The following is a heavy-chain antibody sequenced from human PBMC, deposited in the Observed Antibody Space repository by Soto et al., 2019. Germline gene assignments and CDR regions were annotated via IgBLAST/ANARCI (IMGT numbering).Heavy chain of an antibody. CDR3: ARDGQWRPRDGLRSSYYFDY. D-gene: IGHD6-19*01. CDR2: IWYDGGNK. Sequence: QVQLVESGGGVVQPGRSLRLSCAACGFNFSSYVMHWVRQAPGKGLEWVAVIWYDGGNKYYADSVKGRFTISRDNSKNTLYLQMNSLRAEDTAVYYCARDGQWRPRDGLRSSYYFDYWGQGALVTVSS. CDR1: GFNFSSYV. V-gene: IGHV3-33*01. J-gene: IGHJ4*02.